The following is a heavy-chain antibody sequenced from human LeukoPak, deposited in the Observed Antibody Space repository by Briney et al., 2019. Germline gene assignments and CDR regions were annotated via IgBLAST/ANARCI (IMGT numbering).Heavy chain of an antibody. V-gene: IGHV4-59*08. CDR3: ARHIFSRLGYFDY. CDR1: GGSTSSYY. J-gene: IGHJ4*02. Sequence: SETLSLTCTVSGGSTSSYYWSWIRQPPGKGLEWIGYIYYSGSTNYNPSLKSRVTISVDTSKKQFSLKLSSVTAADTAVYYCARHIFSRLGYFDYWGQGTLVTVSS. CDR2: IYYSGST.